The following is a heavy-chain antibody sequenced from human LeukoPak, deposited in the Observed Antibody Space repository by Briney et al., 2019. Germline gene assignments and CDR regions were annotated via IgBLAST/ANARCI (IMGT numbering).Heavy chain of an antibody. D-gene: IGHD3-16*01. Sequence: SETLSLTCAVYGASFSDSYWSWLRQSPEKGLEWIGEINNSGSTSYNPSLNSLVIMSVDRSKNQFSLRLTSVTAADTAVYYCARGRYGPRLGNWGQGTLVTVSS. CDR3: ARGRYGPRLGN. CDR1: GASFSDSY. CDR2: INNSGST. V-gene: IGHV4-34*01. J-gene: IGHJ4*02.